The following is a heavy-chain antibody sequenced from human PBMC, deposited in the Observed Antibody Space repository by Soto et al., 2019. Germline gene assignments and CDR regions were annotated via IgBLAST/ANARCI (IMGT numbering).Heavy chain of an antibody. D-gene: IGHD2-2*02. CDR2: INPNSGGT. CDR1: GYRFTYHY. Sequence: GXSVNVSYQASGYRFTYHYIPWVRQAPGQGLEWMGWINPNSGGTKSAQQFQGRVTMTRDTSTSTAYMELNRLRFDDTAVYYCARGKEIPDYWNFDLWGRGTLVTVSS. CDR3: ARGKEIPDYWNFDL. V-gene: IGHV1-2*02. J-gene: IGHJ2*01.